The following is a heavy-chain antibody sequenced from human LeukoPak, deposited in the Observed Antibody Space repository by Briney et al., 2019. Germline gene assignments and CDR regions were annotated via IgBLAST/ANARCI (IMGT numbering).Heavy chain of an antibody. Sequence: PGGSLRLSCAASGFTFSSYAMSWVRQAPGKGLEWVSAISGSGGGTYYADSVKGRFTISRDNSKNTLYLQMNSLRAEDTAVYYCAKDLMYYYDSSGYERAFDIWGQGTMVTVSS. V-gene: IGHV3-23*01. D-gene: IGHD3-22*01. CDR1: GFTFSSYA. CDR3: AKDLMYYYDSSGYERAFDI. CDR2: ISGSGGGT. J-gene: IGHJ3*02.